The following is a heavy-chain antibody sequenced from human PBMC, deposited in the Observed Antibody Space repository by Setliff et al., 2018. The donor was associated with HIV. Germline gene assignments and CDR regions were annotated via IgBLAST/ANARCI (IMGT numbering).Heavy chain of an antibody. J-gene: IGHJ5*02. V-gene: IGHV5-51*01. CDR3: ARRLYSSEAFDP. D-gene: IGHD6-25*01. Sequence: GESLKISCKGSGYSFTNYWIAWVRQMPGKGPEWMGIIYPGDSDTRYSPSFQGQVTISAAKSISTAFLQWSSLKASDTAIYYCARRLYSSEAFDPWGQGTLVTVSS. CDR1: GYSFTNYW. CDR2: IYPGDSDT.